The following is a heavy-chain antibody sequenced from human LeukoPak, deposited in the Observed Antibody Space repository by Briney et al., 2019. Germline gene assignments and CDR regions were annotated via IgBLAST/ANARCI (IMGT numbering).Heavy chain of an antibody. CDR3: ARATITMAVGVPADAFDI. CDR1: GGSISSADYY. D-gene: IGHD3-22*01. CDR2: IYYSGNT. J-gene: IGHJ3*02. V-gene: IGHV4-30-4*08. Sequence: PSETLSLTCTVSGGSISSADYYWSWIRQPPGKGLEWIGYIYYSGNTYYNPSLKSRVTISVDRSKNRFSLKQSSVTAADTAVYYCARATITMAVGVPADAFDIWGQGTMVTVSS.